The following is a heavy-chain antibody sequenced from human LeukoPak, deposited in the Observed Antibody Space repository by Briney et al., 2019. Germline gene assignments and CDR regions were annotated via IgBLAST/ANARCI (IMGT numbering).Heavy chain of an antibody. CDR3: ARQYAPGSSSGWYRYWYFDL. V-gene: IGHV4-39*01. CDR2: IYYSGNT. CDR1: GGFISSSSYY. J-gene: IGHJ2*01. D-gene: IGHD6-19*01. Sequence: ASETLSLTCTVSGGFISSSSYYWGWIRQPPGKWLEWIGSIYYSGNTYYNPSLKSRVTISVDTSKNQFSLKLSSVTAADTAVYYCARQYAPGSSSGWYRYWYFDLWGRGTRVTASS.